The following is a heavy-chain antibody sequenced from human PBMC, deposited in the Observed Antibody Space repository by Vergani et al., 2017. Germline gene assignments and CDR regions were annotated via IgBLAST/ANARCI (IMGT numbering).Heavy chain of an antibody. V-gene: IGHV1-69*01. CDR3: ARGDITMVRGVIGYYYDYMDV. CDR2: IIPIFGTA. J-gene: IGHJ6*03. Sequence: QVQLVQSGAEVKKPGSSVKVSCKASGGTFSSYAISWVRQAPGQGLEWMGGIIPIFGTANYAQKFQGRVTITADESTSTAYMELSSLRSEDTAVYYCARGDITMVRGVIGYYYDYMDVWGKGTTVTVSS. D-gene: IGHD3-10*01. CDR1: GGTFSSYA.